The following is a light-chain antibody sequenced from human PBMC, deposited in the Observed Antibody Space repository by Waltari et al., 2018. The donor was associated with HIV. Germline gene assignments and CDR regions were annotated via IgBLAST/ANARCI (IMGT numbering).Light chain of an antibody. CDR2: GAS. V-gene: IGKV1-9*01. Sequence: DIQLTQSPSFLSASVGDRVSITCRASRDVSNSLAWYQNKPGTAPKHLFYGASTLQSGVPSRFGGSGSGAQFTLTINSLQPDDFATYYCQQSDSYPLTFGQGTRL. CDR3: QQSDSYPLT. J-gene: IGKJ5*01. CDR1: RDVSNS.